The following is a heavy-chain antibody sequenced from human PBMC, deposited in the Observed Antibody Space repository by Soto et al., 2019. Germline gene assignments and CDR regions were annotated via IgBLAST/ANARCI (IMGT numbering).Heavy chain of an antibody. Sequence: SQTLSLTCAISGDSVSSNSAAWNWIRQSPSRGLEWLGRTYYRSKWYNDYAVSVKSRITINPDTSKNQFSLQLNSVTPEDTAVYYCARDGTYFDILTGLQSGYVYAFWGQGTMVTGSS. CDR1: GDSVSSNSAA. D-gene: IGHD3-9*01. CDR2: TYYRSKWYN. V-gene: IGHV6-1*01. CDR3: ARDGTYFDILTGLQSGYVYAF. J-gene: IGHJ3*01.